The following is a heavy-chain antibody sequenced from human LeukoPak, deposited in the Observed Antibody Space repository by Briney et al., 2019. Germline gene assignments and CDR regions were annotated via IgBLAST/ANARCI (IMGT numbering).Heavy chain of an antibody. D-gene: IGHD3-10*01. J-gene: IGHJ3*02. Sequence: PSETLSLTCAVHGGSFSGYYWSWIRQPPGKGLEWIGEINHSGSTNYNPSLKSRVTISVDTSKNQFSLKLSSVTAADTAVYYCARGRYRHYYGSGSPPNDAFDIWGQGTMVTVSS. CDR3: ARGRYRHYYGSGSPPNDAFDI. CDR2: INHSGST. V-gene: IGHV4-34*01. CDR1: GGSFSGYY.